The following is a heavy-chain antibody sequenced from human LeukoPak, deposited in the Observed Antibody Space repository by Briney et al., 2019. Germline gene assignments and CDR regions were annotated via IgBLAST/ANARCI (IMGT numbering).Heavy chain of an antibody. J-gene: IGHJ4*02. CDR1: GFTFSSYA. Sequence: GGSLRLSCAASGFTFSSYAMSWVRQAPGKGLEWVSSISGSGGSTYYADSVKGRFSISRDNSKNTLYLQMNSLRAEDTAVYYCAKNLYYYDSSGHLFDYWGQGTLVTVSS. CDR3: AKNLYYYDSSGHLFDY. V-gene: IGHV3-23*01. CDR2: ISGSGGST. D-gene: IGHD3-22*01.